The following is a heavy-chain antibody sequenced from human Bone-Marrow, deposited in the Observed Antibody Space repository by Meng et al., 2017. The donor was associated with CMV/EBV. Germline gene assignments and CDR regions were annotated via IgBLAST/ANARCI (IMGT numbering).Heavy chain of an antibody. D-gene: IGHD1-26*01. CDR2: IHSDGSTT. Sequence: SCSSPGFSFSNYWMHWVRQAPGKGLVWVSRIHSDGSTTSYADSVQGRFTISRDNAKNTLSLQMSNLGADDTAVYYCARHHLGSADLWGHGTLVTVSS. V-gene: IGHV3-74*01. CDR1: GFSFSNYW. J-gene: IGHJ5*02. CDR3: ARHHLGSADL.